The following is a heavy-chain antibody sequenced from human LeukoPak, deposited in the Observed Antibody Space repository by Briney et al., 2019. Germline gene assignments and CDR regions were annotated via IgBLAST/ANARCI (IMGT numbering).Heavy chain of an antibody. Sequence: GGSLRLSCVASGFTFSSYWMTWVRQAPGKGLEWVANIKTDGSQIYYVDSVKGRFTISRDNAKNSLYLQMNSLRAEDTAVYYCARDSYYDSSGYFNWFDPWGQGTLVTVSS. J-gene: IGHJ5*02. CDR1: GFTFSSYW. D-gene: IGHD3-22*01. CDR3: ARDSYYDSSGYFNWFDP. CDR2: IKTDGSQI. V-gene: IGHV3-7*03.